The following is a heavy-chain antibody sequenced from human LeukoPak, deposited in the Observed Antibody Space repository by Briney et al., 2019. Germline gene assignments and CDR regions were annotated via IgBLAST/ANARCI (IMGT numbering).Heavy chain of an antibody. CDR3: ARAERAVARTGYFDP. J-gene: IGHJ5*02. CDR1: GGSISSGSYY. CDR2: IHTSGST. D-gene: IGHD6-19*01. Sequence: SRTLSLTCTVSGGSISSGSYYWSWIRQPAGKGLEWIGRIHTSGSTNYNPSLKSRVTISVDTSKNQFSLKLSSVTAADTAVYYCARAERAVARTGYFDPWGQGTLVTVSS. V-gene: IGHV4-61*02.